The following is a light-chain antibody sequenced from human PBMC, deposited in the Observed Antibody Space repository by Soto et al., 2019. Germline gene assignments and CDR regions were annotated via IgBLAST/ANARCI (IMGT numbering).Light chain of an antibody. CDR1: QTINNY. J-gene: IGKJ3*01. CDR2: APS. Sequence: DIQMTQSPSSLSASVGDRVTITCRASQTINNYLNWYQHKPGKAPKLLIYAPSSLQSGVTSRFSGSGSGTDFTLAITSLQPEDFATYYCQHFYTTVFTFGPGTKVEIK. V-gene: IGKV1-39*01. CDR3: QHFYTTVFT.